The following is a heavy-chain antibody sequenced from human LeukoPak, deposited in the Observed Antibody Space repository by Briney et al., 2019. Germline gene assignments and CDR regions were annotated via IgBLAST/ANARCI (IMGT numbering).Heavy chain of an antibody. CDR1: GYRFTSDW. V-gene: IGHV5-51*01. J-gene: IGHJ4*02. CDR2: IYPGDSDT. D-gene: IGHD2-15*01. CDR3: ARLSGRVVCSAGSCYIDS. Sequence: RGESLKISCKGSGYRFTSDWIGWVRQMPGKGLEWMGIIYPGDSDTRYSPSFQGQVTISADKSVNTAYLQWSSLKASDTAMYYCARLSGRVVCSAGSCYIDSWGQETLVTVSS.